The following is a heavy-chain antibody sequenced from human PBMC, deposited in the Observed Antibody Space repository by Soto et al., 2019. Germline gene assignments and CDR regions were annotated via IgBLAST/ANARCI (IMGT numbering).Heavy chain of an antibody. CDR3: ARFYGDYYYYHGMDV. Sequence: GGSLRLSCAASGFTVSSNYMSWVRQAPGKGLEWVSVIYSGGSTYYADSVKGRFTISRDNSKNTLYLQMNSLRAEDTAVYYCARFYGDYYYYHGMDVWGQGTTVTVSS. V-gene: IGHV3-66*01. D-gene: IGHD4-17*01. J-gene: IGHJ6*02. CDR2: IYSGGST. CDR1: GFTVSSNY.